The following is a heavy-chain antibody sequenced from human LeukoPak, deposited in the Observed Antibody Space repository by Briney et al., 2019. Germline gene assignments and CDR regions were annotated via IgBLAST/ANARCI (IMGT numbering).Heavy chain of an antibody. CDR3: VRGWGYCSSPICPTGDY. J-gene: IGHJ4*02. Sequence: GGSLRLSCVPSEITFSTYSMNWVRQAPGKGLEWVSSISSSSSYLYYADSVKGRFTISRDKDKDSLYLQMNSLRAEDTAVYYCVRGWGYCSSPICPTGDYWGQGTLVTVSS. V-gene: IGHV3-21*01. CDR1: EITFSTYS. D-gene: IGHD2-2*01. CDR2: ISSSSSYL.